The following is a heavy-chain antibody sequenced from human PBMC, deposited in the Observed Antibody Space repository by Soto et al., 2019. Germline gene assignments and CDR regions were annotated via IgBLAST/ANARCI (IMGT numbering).Heavy chain of an antibody. CDR3: AKDGRDAALVAGYYFDS. D-gene: IGHD5-18*01. CDR1: VFTFTNNG. CDR2: ISKDGSQK. V-gene: IGHV3-30*18. Sequence: TGGSLRLSCEGSVFTFTNNGMHWVRQAPGKGLEWVAVISKDGSQKFYAESVKGRFTISRDNSKNTLSLQMDSLRPEDTALYYCAKDGRDAALVAGYYFDSWGQGTLVTVSS. J-gene: IGHJ4*02.